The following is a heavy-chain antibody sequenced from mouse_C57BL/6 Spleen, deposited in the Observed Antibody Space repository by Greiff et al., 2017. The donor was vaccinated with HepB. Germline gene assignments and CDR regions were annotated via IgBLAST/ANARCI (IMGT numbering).Heavy chain of an antibody. D-gene: IGHD1-1*01. V-gene: IGHV1-52*01. CDR2: IAPSDSET. J-gene: IGHJ3*01. Sequence: QVQLQQPGAELVRPGSSVKLSCKASGYTFTSYWMHWVKQRPIQGLEWIGNIAPSDSETHYNHKFKDKATLTVDKSSSTAYMQLSSLTSEDSAVYYSARDYYGSSLWFAYWGQGTLVTVSA. CDR3: ARDYYGSSLWFAY. CDR1: GYTFTSYW.